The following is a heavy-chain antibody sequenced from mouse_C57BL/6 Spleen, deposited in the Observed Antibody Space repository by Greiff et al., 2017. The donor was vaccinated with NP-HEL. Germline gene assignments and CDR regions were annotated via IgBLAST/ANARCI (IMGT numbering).Heavy chain of an antibody. J-gene: IGHJ2*01. CDR3: ARGPGYGSSPFDY. V-gene: IGHV3-6*01. Sequence: VQLQQSGPGLVKPSQSLSLTCSVTGYSITSGYYWNWIRQFPGNKLEWMGYISYDGSNNYNPSLKNRISITRDTSKNQFFLKLNSVTTEDTATYYCARGPGYGSSPFDYWGQGTTLTVSS. CDR1: GYSITSGYY. D-gene: IGHD1-1*01. CDR2: ISYDGSN.